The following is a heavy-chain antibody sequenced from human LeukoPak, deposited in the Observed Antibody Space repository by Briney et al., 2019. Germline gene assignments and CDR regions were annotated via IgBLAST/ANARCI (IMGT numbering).Heavy chain of an antibody. CDR3: ARERRYCSGGSCYYYGMDV. Sequence: PGGSLRLSCAASGFTFSSYAMSWVRQAPGKGLEWVSAISGSGGSTYYADSVKGRFTISRDNSKDTLYLQMNSLRAEDTAVYYCARERRYCSGGSCYYYGMDVWGQGTTVTVSS. CDR1: GFTFSSYA. CDR2: ISGSGGST. D-gene: IGHD2-15*01. V-gene: IGHV3-23*01. J-gene: IGHJ6*02.